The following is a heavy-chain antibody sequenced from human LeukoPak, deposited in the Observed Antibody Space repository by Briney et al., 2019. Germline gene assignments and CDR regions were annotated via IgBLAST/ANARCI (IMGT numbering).Heavy chain of an antibody. V-gene: IGHV3-30-3*02. CDR2: ISYDGSNK. J-gene: IGHJ4*02. CDR3: AKGLTGTTGEDY. Sequence: GGSLRLSCTASEFTFGDFAISWVRQAPGKGLEWVAVISYDGSNKYYADSVKGRFTVSRDNSKNTLYLQMNSLRAEDTAVYYCAKGLTGTTGEDYWGQGTLVTVSS. D-gene: IGHD1-7*01. CDR1: EFTFGDFA.